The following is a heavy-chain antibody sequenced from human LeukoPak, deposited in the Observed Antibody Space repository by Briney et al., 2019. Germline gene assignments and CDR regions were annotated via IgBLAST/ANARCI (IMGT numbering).Heavy chain of an antibody. D-gene: IGHD3-10*01. J-gene: IGHJ6*03. CDR3: ARTYYGSGSLYYYYYYMYV. Sequence: SETLSLTCAVYGGSFSGYYWSWIRQPPGKGLEWIGEINHSGSTNYNPSLKSRVTISVDTSKNQFSLKLSSVTAADTAVYYCARTYYGSGSLYYYYYYMYVWGKGTTVTVSS. CDR1: GGSFSGYY. V-gene: IGHV4-34*01. CDR2: INHSGST.